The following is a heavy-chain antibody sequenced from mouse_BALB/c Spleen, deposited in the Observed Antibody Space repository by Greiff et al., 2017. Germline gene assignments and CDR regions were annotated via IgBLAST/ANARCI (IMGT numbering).Heavy chain of an antibody. Sequence: EVQVVESGGGLVKPGGSLKLSCAASGFTFSSYAMSWVRQSPEKRLEWVAEISSGGSYTYYPDTVTGRFTISRDNAKNTLYLEMSSLRSEDTAMYYCARVGYGYDGWFAYWGQGTLVTVSA. D-gene: IGHD2-2*01. CDR2: ISSGGSYT. CDR3: ARVGYGYDGWFAY. CDR1: GFTFSSYA. J-gene: IGHJ3*01. V-gene: IGHV5-9-4*01.